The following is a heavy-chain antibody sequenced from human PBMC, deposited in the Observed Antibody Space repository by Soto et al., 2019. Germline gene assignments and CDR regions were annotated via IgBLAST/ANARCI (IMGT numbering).Heavy chain of an antibody. Sequence: GGSLRLSCAASGFTVDINYMSWVRQAPGKGLEWVSVIYSGGSTYYADSVKGRFTISRDNSKNTLYLQMNSLRAEDTAVYYCAREGGSRPYYSYYGMDVWGQGTTVTVSS. CDR1: GFTVDINY. CDR2: IYSGGST. V-gene: IGHV3-53*01. D-gene: IGHD3-16*01. J-gene: IGHJ6*02. CDR3: AREGGSRPYYSYYGMDV.